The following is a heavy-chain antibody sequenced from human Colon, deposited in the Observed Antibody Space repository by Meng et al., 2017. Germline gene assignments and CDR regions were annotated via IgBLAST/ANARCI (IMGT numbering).Heavy chain of an antibody. D-gene: IGHD3-22*01. CDR2: INHGGGT. J-gene: IGHJ4*02. CDR3: ARVDFPGDFRDSSGLGL. V-gene: IGHV4-34*01. Sequence: VHFNEWGARLLRTSEALALTCTVYGGSFTDFYWSWVRQSPERGLEWIGEINHGGGTNYNPSLSSRVTISLDTSKNQFFLKMNSVTAADTAVYYCARVDFPGDFRDSSGLGLWGQGTLVTVSS. CDR1: GGSFTDFY.